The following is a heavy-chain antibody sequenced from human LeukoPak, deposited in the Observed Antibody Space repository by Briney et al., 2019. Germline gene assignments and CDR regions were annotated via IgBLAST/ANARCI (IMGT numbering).Heavy chain of an antibody. CDR1: GYSFSSYW. V-gene: IGHV5-51*01. Sequence: GESLKISCKGSGYSFSSYWIAWVRQMPGKGLEWMGIIFPGDSDTRYSPSFQGQVTISADKSISTAYLQWSGLKASDTAIYYCARGWHYSGALDDWFDPWGQGTLVTVSS. J-gene: IGHJ5*02. CDR3: ARGWHYSGALDDWFDP. D-gene: IGHD1-7*01. CDR2: IFPGDSDT.